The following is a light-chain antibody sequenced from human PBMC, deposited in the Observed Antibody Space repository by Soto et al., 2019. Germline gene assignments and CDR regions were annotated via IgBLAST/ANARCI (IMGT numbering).Light chain of an antibody. Sequence: EIVLTQSPGTLSLSPGERATLSCRASQSVSSSSLAWYQQKRGQAPRLLIHDASSRATGIPDRFSGSGSGTDFTLTISRLEPEDFAVYYCQHYGGSQGTFGQGTKVDIK. V-gene: IGKV3-20*01. CDR2: DAS. CDR3: QHYGGSQGT. CDR1: QSVSSSS. J-gene: IGKJ1*01.